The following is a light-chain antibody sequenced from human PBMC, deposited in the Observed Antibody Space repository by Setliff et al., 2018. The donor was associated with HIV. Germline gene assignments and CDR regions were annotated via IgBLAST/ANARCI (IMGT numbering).Light chain of an antibody. J-gene: IGLJ1*01. CDR1: SSDVGGYNY. Sequence: QSALTQPASVSGSPGQSITISCTGTSSDVGGYNYVSWYQHHPGKAPKLLIYEVSNRPSGVSNRFSGSKSGNTASLTISGLQAEDEADFYCSSYAGSFTLVFGSGTKVTVL. CDR2: EVS. V-gene: IGLV2-14*01. CDR3: SSYAGSFTLV.